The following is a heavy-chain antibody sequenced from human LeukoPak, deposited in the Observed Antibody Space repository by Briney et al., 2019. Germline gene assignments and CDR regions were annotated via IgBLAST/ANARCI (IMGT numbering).Heavy chain of an antibody. CDR2: ISGGGGST. Sequence: GGSLRLSCAASGFTFSDYYMTWIRQAPGKGLEWVSGISGGGGSTFYADSVKGRFTISRDNSKNTLYLQMNSVRAEDTAVYYCAKDLYQLLSFDYWGQGTLVTVSS. J-gene: IGHJ4*02. CDR1: GFTFSDYY. V-gene: IGHV3-23*01. CDR3: AKDLYQLLSFDY. D-gene: IGHD2/OR15-2a*01.